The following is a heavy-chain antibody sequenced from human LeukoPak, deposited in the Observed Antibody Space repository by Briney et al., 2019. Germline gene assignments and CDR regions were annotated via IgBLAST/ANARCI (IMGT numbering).Heavy chain of an antibody. CDR2: IRSKANSYAT. Sequence: SGGSLRLSCAASGFTFSGSAMHWVRQASGKGPEWVGRIRSKANSYATAYAASVKGRSTFSRDDSKNTAYLQMNSLKTEDTAVYYCTRPGSSSSSDYWGQGTLVTVSS. D-gene: IGHD6-6*01. V-gene: IGHV3-73*01. CDR1: GFTFSGSA. J-gene: IGHJ4*02. CDR3: TRPGSSSSSDY.